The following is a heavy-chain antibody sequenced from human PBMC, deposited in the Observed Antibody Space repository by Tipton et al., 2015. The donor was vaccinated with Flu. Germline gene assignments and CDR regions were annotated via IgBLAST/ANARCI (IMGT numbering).Heavy chain of an antibody. CDR1: GGSFSSTDYY. CDR2: VFFSGST. V-gene: IGHV4-61*02. D-gene: IGHD3-22*01. Sequence: TLSLTCTVSGGSFSSTDYYWSWIRQPAGKGLEWIGRVFFSGSTNYHPSLKSRVTMSVDTSKNEFSLKLNSVTAADTAVYYCVGGLQLVITALVDYWGQGKLVTVSS. J-gene: IGHJ4*02. CDR3: VGGLQLVITALVDY.